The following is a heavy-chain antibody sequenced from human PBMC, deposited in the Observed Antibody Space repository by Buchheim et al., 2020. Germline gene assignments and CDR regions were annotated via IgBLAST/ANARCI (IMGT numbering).Heavy chain of an antibody. V-gene: IGHV3-66*02. CDR3: ASSSGLYFAY. D-gene: IGHD3-22*01. J-gene: IGHJ4*02. Sequence: EVQLVESGGDLVQPGGSLRLSCAASGCTVSSNYMSWVRQAPGKGLEWVAVIYRGGTIYYADSVKGRFTIFRDSYKNKLDLKMSSLRPEDTAVYYCASSSGLYFAYWDQGTL. CDR1: GCTVSSNY. CDR2: IYRGGTI.